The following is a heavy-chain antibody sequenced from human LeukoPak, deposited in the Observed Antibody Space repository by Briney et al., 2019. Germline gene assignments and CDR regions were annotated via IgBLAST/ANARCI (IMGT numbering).Heavy chain of an antibody. CDR1: GFTFSSYS. CDR2: ISSSSSTI. CDR3: ARDYPGFDI. Sequence: PGGSLRLSCAASGFTFSSYSMNWVRQAPGKGLEWVSYISSSSSTIFYADSVKGRFTISRDNAKNSLYLQMNSLRAEDTAVYYCARDYPGFDIWGQGTMVTVSS. V-gene: IGHV3-48*01. J-gene: IGHJ3*02.